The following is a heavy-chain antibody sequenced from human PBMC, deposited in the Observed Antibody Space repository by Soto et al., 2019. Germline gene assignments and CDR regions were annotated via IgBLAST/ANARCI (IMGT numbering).Heavy chain of an antibody. J-gene: IGHJ4*02. D-gene: IGHD2-2*01. CDR3: ARWVVPAAMDYFDY. V-gene: IGHV1-18*01. Sequence: VASVKVSCKTSGYTFTTYGISWVRQAPGQGLEWMGWISAYNGNTNYAQKLQGRVTMTTDTSTSTAYMELRSLRSDDTAVYYCARWVVPAAMDYFDYWGQGTLVTVSS. CDR2: ISAYNGNT. CDR1: GYTFTTYG.